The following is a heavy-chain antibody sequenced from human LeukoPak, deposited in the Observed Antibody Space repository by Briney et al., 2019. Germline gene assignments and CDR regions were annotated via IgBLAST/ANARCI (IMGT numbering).Heavy chain of an antibody. CDR3: ARDSGGYYDPFFDI. J-gene: IGHJ3*02. V-gene: IGHV4-4*07. Sequence: PSETLSLTCTVSGGSISSYYWSWIRQPAGKGLEWIGRIYTSGSTNYNPPLKSRVTMSVDTSKNQFSLKLSSVTAADTAAYYCARDSGGYYDPFFDIWGQGTMVTVSS. D-gene: IGHD1-26*01. CDR1: GGSISSYY. CDR2: IYTSGST.